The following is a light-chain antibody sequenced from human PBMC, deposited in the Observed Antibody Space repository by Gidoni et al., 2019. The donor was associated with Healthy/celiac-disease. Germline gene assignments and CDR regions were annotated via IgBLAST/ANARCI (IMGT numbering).Light chain of an antibody. V-gene: IGLV3-19*01. CDR2: GKN. CDR1: SLRSYY. Sequence: SSELTQVPAVSVALGQTDRITCQGDSLRSYYASWYQQKPGQAPVLVIYGKNNRPSGIPDRFSGSSSGNTASLTITGAQAEDEADYYCNSRDSSGNHHVVFGGGTKLTVL. J-gene: IGLJ2*01. CDR3: NSRDSSGNHHVV.